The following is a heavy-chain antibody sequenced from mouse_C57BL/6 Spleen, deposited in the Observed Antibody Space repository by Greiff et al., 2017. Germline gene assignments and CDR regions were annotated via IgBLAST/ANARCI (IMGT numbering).Heavy chain of an antibody. CDR3: TRRVLPWYFDV. V-gene: IGHV1-15*01. Sequence: VQLQQSGAELVRPGASVTLSCKASGYTFTDYEMHWVKQTPVHGLEWIGAIDPETGGTAYNQKFKGKAILTADKSSSTAYMELRSLTSEDSAVYYCTRRVLPWYFDVWGTGTTVTVSS. J-gene: IGHJ1*03. CDR2: IDPETGGT. D-gene: IGHD1-1*01. CDR1: GYTFTDYE.